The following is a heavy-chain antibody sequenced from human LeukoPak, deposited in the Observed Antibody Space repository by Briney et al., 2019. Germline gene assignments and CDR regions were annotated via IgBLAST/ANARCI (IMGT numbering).Heavy chain of an antibody. CDR1: GFTFSNYW. V-gene: IGHV3-74*01. CDR2: IRSDGGTI. J-gene: IGHJ4*02. D-gene: IGHD5-18*01. Sequence: GGSLRLSCAASGFTFSNYWMHWVRQAPGKGLVWVSRIRSDGGTIGYADSVKGRFTISRDNAQNTLYLQMNSLRAEDTAVYYCARDQHLWSLDYWGQGTQVTVSS. CDR3: ARDQHLWSLDY.